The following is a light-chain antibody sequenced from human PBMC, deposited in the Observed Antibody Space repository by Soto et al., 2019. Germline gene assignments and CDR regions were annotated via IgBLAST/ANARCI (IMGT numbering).Light chain of an antibody. Sequence: EILMTQSPAALSVAQGERATLSCRASQNIGINFAWYQQKPGQAPSLLIFGAVTRATGVPDRFSGSGSGTELTLTISSLQSEDYAVYYCLQYNSWPRTFGQGTKVEL. V-gene: IGKV3-15*01. CDR2: GAV. J-gene: IGKJ1*01. CDR1: QNIGIN. CDR3: LQYNSWPRT.